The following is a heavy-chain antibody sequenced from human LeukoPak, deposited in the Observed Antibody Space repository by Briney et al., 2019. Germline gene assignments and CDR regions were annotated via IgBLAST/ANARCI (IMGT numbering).Heavy chain of an antibody. CDR1: GGFISSYY. CDR3: ARYSPSMGVFDY. D-gene: IGHD2-21*01. Sequence: SETLSLTCTVSGGFISSYYWSWIRQPAGKGLEWIGRIYTSGSTNYNPSLKSRVTMSVDTSKNQFSLKLSSVTAADTAVYYCARYSPSMGVFDYWGQGTLVTVSS. V-gene: IGHV4-4*07. J-gene: IGHJ4*02. CDR2: IYTSGST.